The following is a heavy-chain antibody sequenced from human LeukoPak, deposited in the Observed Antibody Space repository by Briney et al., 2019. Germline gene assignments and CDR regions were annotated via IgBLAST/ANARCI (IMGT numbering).Heavy chain of an antibody. CDR3: ARVPYYYDSSGYPP. V-gene: IGHV3-48*02. CDR2: ISSSSSTI. J-gene: IGHJ5*02. CDR1: VFTFSSYS. Sequence: PGGSLRLSCADSVFTFSSYSINWVRPAPGKGREGVSYISSSSSTIYYADSVKGRFTISRDNAKNSLYLQMNSLRDEDTAVYYCARVPYYYDSSGYPPWGQGTLVTVSS. D-gene: IGHD3-22*01.